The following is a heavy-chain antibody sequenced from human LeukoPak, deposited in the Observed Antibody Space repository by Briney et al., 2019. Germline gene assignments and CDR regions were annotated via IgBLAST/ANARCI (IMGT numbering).Heavy chain of an antibody. CDR1: GFTFSDYY. V-gene: IGHV3-11*01. CDR2: ISSDGSTV. CDR3: ARDSRGAFDI. Sequence: GGSLTLSCAASGFTFSDYYINWIRQAPGKGLEWISYISSDGSTVYSADSVKGRFTASRDNAYHSLYLQMNSLRAEDTAVYYCARDSRGAFDIWGQGTMVTVSS. J-gene: IGHJ3*02. D-gene: IGHD3-10*01.